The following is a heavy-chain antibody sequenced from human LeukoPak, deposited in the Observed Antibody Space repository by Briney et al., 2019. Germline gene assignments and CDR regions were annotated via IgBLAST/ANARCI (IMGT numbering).Heavy chain of an antibody. CDR3: ARIPADGIVVAYNWFDP. Sequence: SETLSLTCTVSGGSISSSSYYWGWIRQPPGKGLEWIGSIYYSGSTYYNPSLKSRVTISVDTSKNQFSLKLSSVTAADTAVYYCARIPADGIVVAYNWFDPWGQGTLVTVSS. J-gene: IGHJ5*02. CDR2: IYYSGST. D-gene: IGHD3-22*01. V-gene: IGHV4-39*01. CDR1: GGSISSSSYY.